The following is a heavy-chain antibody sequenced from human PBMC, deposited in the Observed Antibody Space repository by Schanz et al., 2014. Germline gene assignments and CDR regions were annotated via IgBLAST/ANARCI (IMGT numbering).Heavy chain of an antibody. CDR2: ISAYNGHT. CDR3: ARGPLGTSP. Sequence: QVQLVQSGAEVKKPGSSVKVSCKASGGTFSSYSISWVRQAPGQGLEWMGWISAYNGHTDYAQKLQGRVTLTTDTSTSTAYMELRNLRSDDTAVYYCARGPLGTSPWGQGTLVTVSS. V-gene: IGHV1-18*01. D-gene: IGHD5-12*01. J-gene: IGHJ5*02. CDR1: GGTFSSYS.